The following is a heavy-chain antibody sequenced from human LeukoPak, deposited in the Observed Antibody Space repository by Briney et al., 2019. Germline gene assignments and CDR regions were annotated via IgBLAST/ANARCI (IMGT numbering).Heavy chain of an antibody. D-gene: IGHD6-13*01. J-gene: IGHJ4*02. V-gene: IGHV4-59*01. CDR1: GGSISSYY. Sequence: PSETLSLTCTVSGGSISSYYWSWIRQPPGKGLEWIGYIYYSGSTNYNPSLKSRVTISVDTSKNQFSLKLSSVTAADTAVYYCARGHYSSSCFDYWGQGTLVTVSS. CDR3: ARGHYSSSCFDY. CDR2: IYYSGST.